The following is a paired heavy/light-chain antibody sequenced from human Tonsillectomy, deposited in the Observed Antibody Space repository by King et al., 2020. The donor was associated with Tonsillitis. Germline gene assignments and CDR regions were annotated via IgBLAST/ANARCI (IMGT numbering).Heavy chain of an antibody. J-gene: IGHJ3*01. V-gene: IGHV3-13*01. CDR2: IGTTGDT. D-gene: IGHD2-2*01. Sequence: EVHLVESGGGLIQRGGSLRLSCAASGFTFSNYDMVWVRQVTGKGLEWVSSIGTTGDTYYAGSVKGRFTISRENAKDSVNLLMNSLRAGDTAIYYCARGRSSTWGDDAFDLWGQGTMVTVSP. CDR1: GFTFSNYD. CDR3: ARGRSSTWGDDAFDL.
Light chain of an antibody. V-gene: IGLV1-36*01. Sequence: QSVLTQPPSVSAAPRQRVTISCSGSSSNIGNNDVKWYQQLPGKAPKLLMFYDELTPSGVADRFSGSKSGTSASLAISGLQSEDEADYYCVAWDDNLNGYVFGTGTTVTVL. CDR2: YDE. J-gene: IGLJ1*01. CDR1: SSNIGNND. CDR3: VAWDDNLNGYV.